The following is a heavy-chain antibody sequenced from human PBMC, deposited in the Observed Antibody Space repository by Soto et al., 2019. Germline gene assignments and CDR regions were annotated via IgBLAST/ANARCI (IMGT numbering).Heavy chain of an antibody. D-gene: IGHD1-1*01. CDR1: GLTFSSYA. J-gene: IGHJ4*02. Sequence: GGSLRLSCAASGLTFSSYAMSWVRQAPGKGLEWVSSISGSGGGTYYADSVKGRFTFSRDNSKNTLYLQMNSLRAEDTAVYYCAKFGMATTKRSPPYYIDYWGQAALVPVSS. V-gene: IGHV3-23*01. CDR2: ISGSGGGT. CDR3: AKFGMATTKRSPPYYIDY.